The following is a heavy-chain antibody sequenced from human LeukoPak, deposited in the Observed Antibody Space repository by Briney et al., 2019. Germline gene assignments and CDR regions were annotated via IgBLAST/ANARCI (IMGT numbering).Heavy chain of an antibody. CDR2: IYPGDSDT. CDR3: ASMNQGYCSGGSCSTDAFDI. J-gene: IGHJ3*02. CDR1: GYSFTSYW. Sequence: GESLKISCKGSGYSFTSYWIGWVRQMPGKGLEWMGIIYPGDSDTRYSPSFQGQVTISADKSISTAYLQWSSLKASDTAMYYCASMNQGYCSGGSCSTDAFDIWGQGTMVTVSS. V-gene: IGHV5-51*01. D-gene: IGHD2-15*01.